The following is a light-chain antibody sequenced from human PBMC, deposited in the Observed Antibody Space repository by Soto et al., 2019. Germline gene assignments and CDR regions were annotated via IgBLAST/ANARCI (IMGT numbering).Light chain of an antibody. CDR1: SSDVGGYNY. CDR2: EVS. J-gene: IGLJ1*01. CDR3: SSYAGSNNKG. V-gene: IGLV2-8*01. Sequence: QSALTQPPSASGSPGQSVTISCTGTSSDVGGYNYVSWCQQHPGKAHKLMIYEVSKRPSGVPDRFSGSKSGNTASLTVSGLQAEDEADYYYSSYAGSNNKGFGTGTKVTVL.